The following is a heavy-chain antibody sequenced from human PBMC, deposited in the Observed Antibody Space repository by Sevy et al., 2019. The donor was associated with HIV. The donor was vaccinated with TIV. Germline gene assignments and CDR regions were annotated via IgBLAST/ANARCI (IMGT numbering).Heavy chain of an antibody. CDR1: GFTFSSYW. CDR2: IKQDGSEK. Sequence: GGSLRLSCAASGFTFSSYWMSWVRQAPGKGLEWVANIKQDGSEKYYVDSVKGRFTISRDNPKNSLYLQMNSLRAEDTAVYYCARARGVVPAAIPVYWGQGTLVTVSS. CDR3: ARARGVVPAAIPVY. V-gene: IGHV3-7*03. J-gene: IGHJ4*02. D-gene: IGHD2-2*01.